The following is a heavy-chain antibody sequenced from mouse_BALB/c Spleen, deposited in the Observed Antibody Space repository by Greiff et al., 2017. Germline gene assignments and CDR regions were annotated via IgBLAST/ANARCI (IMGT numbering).Heavy chain of an antibody. CDR1: GYTFSSYW. D-gene: IGHD2-1*01. CDR3: ARSDGNYTFAY. Sequence: VQLQQSGAELMKPGASVKISCKATGYTFSSYWIEWVKQRPGHGLEWIGEILPGSGSTNYNEKFKGKATFTADTSSNTAYMQLSSLTSEDSAVYYCARSDGNYTFAYWGQGTLVTVSA. CDR2: ILPGSGST. V-gene: IGHV1-9*01. J-gene: IGHJ3*01.